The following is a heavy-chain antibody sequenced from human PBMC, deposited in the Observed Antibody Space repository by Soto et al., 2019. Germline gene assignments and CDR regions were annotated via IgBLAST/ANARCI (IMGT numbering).Heavy chain of an antibody. D-gene: IGHD1-26*01. CDR3: AKDLYVQPPSGWFDP. V-gene: IGHV3-23*01. J-gene: IGHJ5*02. CDR2: ITGRGDST. Sequence: PGGSMRLSCAASGFPFSDHAMHWVRQTPGKGLEWVSPITGRGDSTYYADSVKGRFTISRDNSKSTLYRQMMSLRAEDTAVYYCAKDLYVQPPSGWFDPWGQGTVVTVSS. CDR1: GFPFSDHA.